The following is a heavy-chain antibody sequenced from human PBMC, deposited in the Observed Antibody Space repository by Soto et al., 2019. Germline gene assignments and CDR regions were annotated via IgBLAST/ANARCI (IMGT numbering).Heavy chain of an antibody. D-gene: IGHD3-3*01. Sequence: QVQLVESGGGVVQPGRSLRLSCAASGFTFSSFAMHWVRQAPGKGLEWVAIISFDGSAEYYADSVKGRFSISRDNSRNTLYLQMNSLRVDDTAVYYCEKERGLSRFLEWFFEYWGQGTLVTASS. CDR2: ISFDGSAE. V-gene: IGHV3-30*18. J-gene: IGHJ4*02. CDR3: EKERGLSRFLEWFFEY. CDR1: GFTFSSFA.